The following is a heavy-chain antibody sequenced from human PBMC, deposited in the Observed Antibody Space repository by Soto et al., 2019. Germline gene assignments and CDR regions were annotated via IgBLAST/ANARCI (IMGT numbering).Heavy chain of an antibody. CDR1: GFTFSSYW. V-gene: IGHV3-74*01. CDR2: INSDGSST. J-gene: IGHJ3*02. CDR3: ARVGYYDSSGYWACDI. Sequence: GGSLRLSCAASGFTFSSYWMHWVRQAPGKGLVWVSRINSDGSSTSYADSVKGRFTISRDNAKNALYLQMNSRRAEDTAVYYCARVGYYDSSGYWACDIWGQGTMVTVSS. D-gene: IGHD3-22*01.